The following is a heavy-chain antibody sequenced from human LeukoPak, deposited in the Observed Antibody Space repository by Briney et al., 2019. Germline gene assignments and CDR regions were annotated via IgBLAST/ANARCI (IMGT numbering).Heavy chain of an antibody. D-gene: IGHD4-17*01. V-gene: IGHV3-23*01. CDR2: ISGSGGST. J-gene: IGHJ6*02. CDR3: AKSGYGDYIYYYGMDV. Sequence: GGSLRLSCAASGFTFSNFWMQWVRQAPGKGLEWVSAISGSGGSTYYADSVKGRFTISRDNSKNTLYLQMNSLRAEDTAVYYCAKSGYGDYIYYYGMDVWGQGTTVTVSS. CDR1: GFTFSNFW.